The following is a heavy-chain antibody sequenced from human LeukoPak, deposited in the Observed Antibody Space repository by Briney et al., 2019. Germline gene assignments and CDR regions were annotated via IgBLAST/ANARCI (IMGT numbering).Heavy chain of an antibody. CDR1: GYTLTELS. CDR3: ATSKGLGSYGDLFDY. J-gene: IGHJ4*02. CDR2: FDPEDGET. V-gene: IGHV1-24*01. D-gene: IGHD4-17*01. Sequence: ASVKVSCKVSGYTLTELSMHWVRQAPGKELEWMGGFDPEDGETIYAQKFQGRVTMTEDTSTDTAYMELSSLRSEDTAVYYCATSKGLGSYGDLFDYWGQGTLVTVSS.